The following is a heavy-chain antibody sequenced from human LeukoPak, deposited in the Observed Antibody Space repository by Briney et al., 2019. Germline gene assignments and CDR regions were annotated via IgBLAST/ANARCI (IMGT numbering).Heavy chain of an antibody. D-gene: IGHD4-23*01. J-gene: IGHJ3*02. CDR3: ATLTGGDDAFDI. V-gene: IGHV4-4*07. CDR2: IYTSGST. Sequence: SETLSLTCTGSGGSISNYYWSWIRQAAGKGLEWIGRIYTSGSTTYHPSLKSRVPMSVDTPKNQFSLKLSSGTAADTAVYYCATLTGGDDAFDIWGQGTMVTVSS. CDR1: GGSISNYY.